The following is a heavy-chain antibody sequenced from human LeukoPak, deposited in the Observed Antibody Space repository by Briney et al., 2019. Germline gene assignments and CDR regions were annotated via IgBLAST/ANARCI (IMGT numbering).Heavy chain of an antibody. D-gene: IGHD4-23*01. CDR1: GFTFSSYA. CDR2: ISYDGSNK. J-gene: IGHJ4*02. Sequence: PGGSLRLSCAASGFTFSSYAMHWVRQAPGKGLEWVVVISYDGSNKYYADSVKGRFTISRDNSKNTLYLQMNSLRAEDTAVYYCAREDMTTVVTPFDYWGQGTLDTVSS. V-gene: IGHV3-30-3*01. CDR3: AREDMTTVVTPFDY.